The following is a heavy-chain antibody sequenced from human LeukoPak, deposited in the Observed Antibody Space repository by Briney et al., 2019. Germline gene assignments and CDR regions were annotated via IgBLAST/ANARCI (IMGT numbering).Heavy chain of an antibody. CDR2: INPNSGGT. CDR3: ASGSGIWFGELLLDY. V-gene: IGHV1-2*02. Sequence: GASVKVSCTASGYTFTGYYMHWVRQAPGQGLEWMGWINPNSGGTNYAQKFQGRVTMTRDTSISTAYMELSRLRSDDTAVYYCASGSGIWFGELLLDYWGQGTLVTVSS. CDR1: GYTFTGYY. D-gene: IGHD3-10*01. J-gene: IGHJ4*02.